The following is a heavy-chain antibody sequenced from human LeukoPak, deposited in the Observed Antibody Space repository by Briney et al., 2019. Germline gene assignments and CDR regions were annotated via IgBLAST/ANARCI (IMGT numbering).Heavy chain of an antibody. V-gene: IGHV3-11*04. CDR2: ITSAGTI. J-gene: IGHJ6*03. CDR3: ARDTPEITGTTYYYYMDV. D-gene: IGHD1-7*01. Sequence: KPGGSLRLSCAASGFTFSDYYMTWIRQAPGKGLEWVSYITSAGTIYNADSMKGRFTISRDNAKNSLYLQMNSLRAEDTAVYYCARDTPEITGTTYYYYMDVWGKGTTVTVSS. CDR1: GFTFSDYY.